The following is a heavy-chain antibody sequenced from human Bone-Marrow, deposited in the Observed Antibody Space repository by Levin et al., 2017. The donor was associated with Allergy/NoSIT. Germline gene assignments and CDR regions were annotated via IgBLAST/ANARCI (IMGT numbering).Heavy chain of an antibody. J-gene: IGHJ4*02. Sequence: GGSLRLSCAASGFTFSTFEMNWVRQAPGKGLEWVSYISGGGGTIYYADSVKGRFTISRDNAKNALYLQMNSLRAEDTALYYCAREKRDYFDFWGQGTLVTVSS. V-gene: IGHV3-48*03. CDR2: ISGGGGTI. CDR1: GFTFSTFE. CDR3: AREKRDYFDF.